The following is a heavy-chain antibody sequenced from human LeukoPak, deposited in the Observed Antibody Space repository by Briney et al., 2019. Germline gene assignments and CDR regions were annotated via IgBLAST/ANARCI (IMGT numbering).Heavy chain of an antibody. CDR2: IYYSGST. CDR3: ARVTDRGYSYGYDY. D-gene: IGHD5-18*01. Sequence: PSETLSLTCTVSGGSISSYYWSWLRQPPGKRLEWIGYIYYSGSTNYNPSLTSRVTISVDTSKNQFSLKLSSVTAADTAVYYCARVTDRGYSYGYDYWGQGTLVTVSS. J-gene: IGHJ4*02. CDR1: GGSISSYY. V-gene: IGHV4-59*01.